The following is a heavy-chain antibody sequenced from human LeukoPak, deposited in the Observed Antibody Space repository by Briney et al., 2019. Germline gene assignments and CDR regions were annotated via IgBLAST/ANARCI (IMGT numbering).Heavy chain of an antibody. CDR1: GYTFTSYA. V-gene: IGHV7-4-1*02. CDR3: AESRGSSHHLGVSGMDV. CDR2: INTNTGNP. J-gene: IGHJ6*02. Sequence: GASVKVSCKASGYTFTSYAVNWVRQAPGQGLEWMGWINTNTGNPTYAQGFTGRFVFSLDTSVSTAYLQISSLKAEDTAVYYCAESRGSSHHLGVSGMDVWGQGTTVTVSS. D-gene: IGHD6-13*01.